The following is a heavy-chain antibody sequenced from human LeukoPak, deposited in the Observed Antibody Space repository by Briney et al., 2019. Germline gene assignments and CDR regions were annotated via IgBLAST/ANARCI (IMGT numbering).Heavy chain of an antibody. D-gene: IGHD1-26*01. Sequence: PGGSLRLSCAASGFTFSSYAMHWVRQAPGKGLEWVAFIRYDGSNKYYADSVKGRFTISRDNSKNTLYLQMNSLRAEDTAVYYCAKDLGSYFDYWGQGTLVTVSS. J-gene: IGHJ4*02. V-gene: IGHV3-30*02. CDR3: AKDLGSYFDY. CDR2: IRYDGSNK. CDR1: GFTFSSYA.